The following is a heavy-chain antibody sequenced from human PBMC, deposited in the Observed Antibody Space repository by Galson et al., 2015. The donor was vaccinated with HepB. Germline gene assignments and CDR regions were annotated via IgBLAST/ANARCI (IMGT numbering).Heavy chain of an antibody. CDR1: GLTFNTYS. CDR2: ISNDGNNK. J-gene: IGHJ3*01. D-gene: IGHD6-19*01. CDR3: AREGKIGQWLSRYVGACDL. V-gene: IGHV3-30*04. Sequence: SLRLSCAASGLTFNTYSMHWVRQAPGKGLEWVTIISNDGNNKYSADSVKGRFIVSRDNSRNTLSLQMNSLRAEDTAMYYCAREGKIGQWLSRYVGACDLWGQGTMVTVS.